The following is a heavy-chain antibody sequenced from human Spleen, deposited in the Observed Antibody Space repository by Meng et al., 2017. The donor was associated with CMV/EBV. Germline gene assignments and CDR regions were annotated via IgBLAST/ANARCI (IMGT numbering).Heavy chain of an antibody. D-gene: IGHD1-26*01. V-gene: IGHV1-69*05. CDR3: ARDSGGSYSLPLEY. Sequence: SMKVSCKASGYSFTGHYLHWVRQAPGQGLEWMGGIIPIFGTANYAQKFQGRVTITTDESTSTAYMELSSLRSEDTAVYYCARDSGGSYSLPLEYWGQGTLVTVSS. CDR1: GYSFTGHY. CDR2: IIPIFGTA. J-gene: IGHJ4*02.